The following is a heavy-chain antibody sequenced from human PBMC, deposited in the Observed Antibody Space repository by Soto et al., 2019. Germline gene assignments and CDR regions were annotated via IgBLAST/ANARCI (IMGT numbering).Heavy chain of an antibody. D-gene: IGHD1-26*01. V-gene: IGHV3-74*01. Sequence: DVQLVESGGGLIQPGGSLRLSCAASGLPFSSFWMHWVRQAPGTGLVWVARISRDGTTTTYADAVKGRFTISRDNAKNTHFLLMTKVTTDDTAVYYCVRGVGASSGAFDVLGQGTMVTVSS. CDR2: ISRDGTTT. CDR1: GLPFSSFW. CDR3: VRGVGASSGAFDV. J-gene: IGHJ3*01.